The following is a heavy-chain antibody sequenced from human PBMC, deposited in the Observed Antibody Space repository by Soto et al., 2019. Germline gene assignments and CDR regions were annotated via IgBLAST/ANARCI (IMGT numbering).Heavy chain of an antibody. CDR1: GDSISTVDYF. CDR3: ARGRYCLTGRCFPNWFDS. D-gene: IGHD2-15*01. J-gene: IGHJ5*01. CDR2: IYKSATT. Sequence: SETLSLTCSVSGDSISTVDYFWAWIRQPPGQALEYIGYIYKSATTYYNPSFESRVAISLDTSKSQVSLNVTAVTAADTAVYFCARGRYCLTGRCFPNWFDSWGQGTLVTVSS. V-gene: IGHV4-30-4*01.